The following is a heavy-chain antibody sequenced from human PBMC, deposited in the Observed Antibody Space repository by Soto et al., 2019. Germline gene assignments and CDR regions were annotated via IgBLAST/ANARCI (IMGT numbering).Heavy chain of an antibody. CDR1: GYSFTSYW. J-gene: IGHJ4*02. CDR2: IYPGDSDT. CDR3: ARQFTCISTSCYIDY. V-gene: IGHV5-51*01. Sequence: PGESLKISCKGSGYSFTSYWIGWVRQMPGKGLEWMGIIYPGDSDTRYSPSFQDQVTISADKSISTAYLQWSSLKASDTAMYYCARQFTCISTSCYIDYWGQGTLLTVSS. D-gene: IGHD2-2*02.